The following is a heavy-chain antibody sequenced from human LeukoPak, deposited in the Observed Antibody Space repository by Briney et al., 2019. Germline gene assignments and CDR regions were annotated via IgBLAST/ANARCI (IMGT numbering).Heavy chain of an antibody. CDR1: GFTFDDYS. CDR3: AKDYASTVTTLGAFDY. Sequence: GGSLTLSCAASGFTFDDYSMRWVRQAPGKGLEWVSGISWNMGSIDYAYSVKGRFTISRDNAKNSLYLQMNSLRAEDMALYYCAKDYASTVTTLGAFDYWGQGTLVAVSS. D-gene: IGHD4-17*01. CDR2: ISWNMGSI. V-gene: IGHV3-9*03. J-gene: IGHJ4*02.